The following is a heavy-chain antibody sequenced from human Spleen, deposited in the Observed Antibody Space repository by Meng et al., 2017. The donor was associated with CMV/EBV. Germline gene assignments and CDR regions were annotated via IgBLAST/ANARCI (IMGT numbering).Heavy chain of an antibody. CDR2: IYWDEDK. CDR3: ALAYGDYATDY. V-gene: IGHV2-5*02. CDR1: GYSLSTSGVG. Sequence: QISLQESGPTLVKPXXTLTLTCTFSGYSLSTSGVGVDWIRQPPGKALEWLALIYWDEDKRYSPSLKSRLTITKDTSKNQVVLTMTNMDPVDTATYYCALAYGDYATDYWGQGTLGTVSS. D-gene: IGHD4-17*01. J-gene: IGHJ4*02.